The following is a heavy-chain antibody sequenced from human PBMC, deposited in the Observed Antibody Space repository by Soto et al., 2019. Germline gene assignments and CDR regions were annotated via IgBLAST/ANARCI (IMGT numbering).Heavy chain of an antibody. CDR1: GFTFSSYA. J-gene: IGHJ4*02. CDR2: ISINGGST. CDR3: VKGEFYYDSSAYYPFDS. Sequence: PGGSLRLSCSASGFTFSSYAMQWVRQAPGKGLEYVSSISINGGSTHYADSVKGRFTISRDNSRNTQYLQMSSLRADDTAVYYCVKGEFYYDSSAYYPFDSWGQGT. V-gene: IGHV3-64D*06. D-gene: IGHD3-22*01.